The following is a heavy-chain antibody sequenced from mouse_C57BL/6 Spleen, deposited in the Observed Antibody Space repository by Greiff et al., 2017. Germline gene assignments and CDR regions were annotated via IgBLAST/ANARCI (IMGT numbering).Heavy chain of an antibody. CDR3: ASLNPPYSAMDD. CDR2: ISYDGSN. CDR1: GYSFTSGYY. Sequence: EVKLMESGPGLVKPSQSLSLTCSVTGYSFTSGYYWNLIRKFPGNKLEWRGYISYDGSNNYNPALKNRISITRDTSKNQFFLELNSVTTEDTATYYWASLNPPYSAMDDWGQGTSVPVFS. J-gene: IGHJ4*01. V-gene: IGHV3-6*01.